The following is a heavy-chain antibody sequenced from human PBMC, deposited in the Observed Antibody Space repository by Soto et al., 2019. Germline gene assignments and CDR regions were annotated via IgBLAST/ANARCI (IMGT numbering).Heavy chain of an antibody. J-gene: IGHJ4*02. Sequence: QVQLVQSGAEVKKPGASVKVSCKASGYTFTSYGISWVRQAPGQGLEWMGWISAYNGNTNYAQKLQGRVTMTTDTSTSTAYRELRSLRSDDTAVYYCARDRGLLWFGELLYEFDYWGQGTLVTVSS. CDR2: ISAYNGNT. D-gene: IGHD3-10*01. V-gene: IGHV1-18*01. CDR1: GYTFTSYG. CDR3: ARDRGLLWFGELLYEFDY.